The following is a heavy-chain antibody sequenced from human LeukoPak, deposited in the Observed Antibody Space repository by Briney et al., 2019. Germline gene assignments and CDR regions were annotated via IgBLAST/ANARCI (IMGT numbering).Heavy chain of an antibody. Sequence: ASVKVSCKASGGTFSSYAISWVRQAPGQGLEWMGGIIPIFGTANYAQKFQGRVTITADKSTSTACMELSSLRSEDTAVYYCARDRGLWFGEFDPWGQGTLVTVSS. CDR1: GGTFSSYA. J-gene: IGHJ5*02. V-gene: IGHV1-69*06. CDR3: ARDRGLWFGEFDP. CDR2: IIPIFGTA. D-gene: IGHD3-10*01.